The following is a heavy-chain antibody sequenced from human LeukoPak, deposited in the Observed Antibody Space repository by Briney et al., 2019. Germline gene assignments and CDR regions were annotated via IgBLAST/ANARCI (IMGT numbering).Heavy chain of an antibody. J-gene: IGHJ6*03. D-gene: IGHD3-10*01. CDR1: GGSFSGYY. CDR2: INHSGST. Sequence: SETLSLTCAVYGGSFSGYYWSWIRQPPGKGLEWIGEINHSGSTNYNPSLKSRVTISVDTSKNQFSLKLSSVTAADTAVYYCAREAYYGSGRGYYYYYYYMDVWGKGTTVTISS. V-gene: IGHV4-34*01. CDR3: AREAYYGSGRGYYYYYYYMDV.